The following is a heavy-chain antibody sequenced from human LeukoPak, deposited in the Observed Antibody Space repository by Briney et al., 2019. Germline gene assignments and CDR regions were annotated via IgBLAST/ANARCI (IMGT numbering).Heavy chain of an antibody. CDR1: GYTFTGYY. Sequence: ASVTVSCKASGYTFTGYYMHWVRQAPGQGLEWMGWINPNSGGTNYAQKFQGRVTMTRDTSISTAYMELRRLRSDDTAVYYCARGLRVSSIIAAHGYWGQGTLVTVSS. V-gene: IGHV1-2*02. CDR3: ARGLRVSSIIAAHGY. J-gene: IGHJ4*02. CDR2: INPNSGGT. D-gene: IGHD6-6*01.